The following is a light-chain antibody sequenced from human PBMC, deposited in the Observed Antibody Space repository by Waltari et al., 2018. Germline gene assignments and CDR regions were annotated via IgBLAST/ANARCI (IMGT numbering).Light chain of an antibody. CDR2: YDT. V-gene: IGLV3-21*04. J-gene: IGLJ2*01. CDR1: NIGSKS. Sequence: SYVVTQPPSVSVAPGKTARITCGGNNIGSKSVQWYQQKPGQAPVLVIYYDTDRPSGIPERFSGSNSGNTATLTISRVEAGYEADYSCQVWDSSFDHPVFGGGTKLTVL. CDR3: QVWDSSFDHPV.